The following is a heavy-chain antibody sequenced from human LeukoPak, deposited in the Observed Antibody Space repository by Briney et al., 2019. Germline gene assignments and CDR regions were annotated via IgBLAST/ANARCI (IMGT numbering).Heavy chain of an antibody. D-gene: IGHD2-2*01. CDR2: ISSSGITI. CDR3: ARTRSGAFDI. Sequence: GGSLRLSCAASGFTFSSYWMSWVRQAPGKGLEWISYISSSGITIYYTDSVKGRSTISRDDAKNSLYLQMNSLRDEDTAVYYCARTRSGAFDIWGQGTMVTVSS. CDR1: GFTFSSYW. V-gene: IGHV3-48*02. J-gene: IGHJ3*02.